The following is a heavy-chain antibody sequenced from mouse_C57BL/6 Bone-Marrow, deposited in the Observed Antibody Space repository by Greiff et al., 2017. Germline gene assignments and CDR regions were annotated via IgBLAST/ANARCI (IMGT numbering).Heavy chain of an antibody. D-gene: IGHD2-3*01. CDR1: GYTFTSYW. V-gene: IGHV1-52*01. CDR3: ARFDGYYPNYFDY. Sequence: VQLQQPGAELVRPGSSVKLSCKASGYTFTSYWMHWVKQRPIQGLEWIGNIDPSDSETLYNQKFKDKATLTVDKSSSTAYMHLSILTSEDSAVYYCARFDGYYPNYFDYWGQGTTLTVSS. CDR2: IDPSDSET. J-gene: IGHJ2*01.